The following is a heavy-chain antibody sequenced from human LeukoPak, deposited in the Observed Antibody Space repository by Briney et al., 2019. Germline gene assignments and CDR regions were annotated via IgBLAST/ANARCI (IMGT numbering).Heavy chain of an antibody. CDR3: ARDVYNWNYRTAPFDI. J-gene: IGHJ3*02. V-gene: IGHV4-28*03. CDR2: IYYSGST. Sequence: SETLSLTCAVSGYSISSSNWWGWIRQPPGKGLEWIGYIYYSGSTYYNPSLKSRVTISVDTSKNQFSLKLSSVTAADTAVYYCARDVYNWNYRTAPFDIWGQGTMVTVSS. D-gene: IGHD1-7*01. CDR1: GYSISSSNW.